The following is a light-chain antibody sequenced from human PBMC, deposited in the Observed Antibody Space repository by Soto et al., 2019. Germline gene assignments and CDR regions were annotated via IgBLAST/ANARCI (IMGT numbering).Light chain of an antibody. J-gene: IGLJ1*01. Sequence: QSVLNQPASVSGSPGQSITISCTGTSSDVGGYNYVSWYQHHPGKAPKLIIYDVSNRPSGVSIRFSGSKSDNTASLTISGLQPEDEADYHCSSYTTSHPRPIAFGTGTTATVL. CDR1: SSDVGGYNY. CDR2: DVS. CDR3: SSYTTSHPRPIA. V-gene: IGLV2-14*03.